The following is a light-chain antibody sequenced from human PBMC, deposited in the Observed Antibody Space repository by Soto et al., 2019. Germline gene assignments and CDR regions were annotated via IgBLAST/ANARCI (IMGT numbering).Light chain of an antibody. Sequence: DTMLTQSPGTLALSPVEGATLSGRASQSLSGRYLAWYQQKPGQAPRLLIYGASTRATGIPDRFSGSGSGTDFTLTISRLEPEDFAVYYCQQYDSSPRTFGQGTKVDIK. CDR1: QSLSGRY. CDR2: GAS. CDR3: QQYDSSPRT. V-gene: IGKV3-20*01. J-gene: IGKJ1*01.